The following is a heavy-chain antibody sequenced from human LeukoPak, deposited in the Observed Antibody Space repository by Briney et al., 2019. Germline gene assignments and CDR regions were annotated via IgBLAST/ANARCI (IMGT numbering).Heavy chain of an antibody. CDR3: ARRYNWNDRWD. CDR1: GVSISSSNYY. Sequence: SETLSLTCTVSGVSISSSNYYWGWIRQPPGKGLESIGSIYYSGSTYYNPSLKSRLTISLDTSKNQFSLRLSSVTAADTAFYYCARRYNWNDRWDWGQGTLVTVSP. J-gene: IGHJ4*02. V-gene: IGHV4-39*07. D-gene: IGHD1-1*01. CDR2: IYYSGST.